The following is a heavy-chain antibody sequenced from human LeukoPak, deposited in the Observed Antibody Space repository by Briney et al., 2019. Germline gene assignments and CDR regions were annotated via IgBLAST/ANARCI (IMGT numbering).Heavy chain of an antibody. Sequence: GASVKVSCKVSGYTLTELSMHWVRQAPGKGLEWMGGFDPEDGETIYAQKFQGRVTMTEDTSTDTAYMELSSLRSEDTAVYYCATDHYYGSGSYYRGGRGDYWGQGTLVTVSS. CDR1: GYTLTELS. V-gene: IGHV1-24*01. J-gene: IGHJ4*02. D-gene: IGHD3-10*01. CDR2: FDPEDGET. CDR3: ATDHYYGSGSYYRGGRGDY.